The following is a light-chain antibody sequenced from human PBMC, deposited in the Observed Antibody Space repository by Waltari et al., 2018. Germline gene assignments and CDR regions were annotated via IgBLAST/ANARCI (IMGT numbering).Light chain of an antibody. CDR2: DAS. CDR3: LQYENLSAA. CDR1: QDIRNY. J-gene: IGKJ4*01. V-gene: IGKV1-33*01. Sequence: DIQMTHSPSSLSASVGDRVSFTRQASQDIRNYLSWYQQKPGKAPKLLIYDASNLETGVPSRFSGSRSGTDFTFTISSLQPEDSETYFCLQYENLSAAFGGGTKVEIK.